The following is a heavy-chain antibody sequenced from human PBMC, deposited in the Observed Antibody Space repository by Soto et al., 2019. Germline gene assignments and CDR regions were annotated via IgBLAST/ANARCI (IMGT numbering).Heavy chain of an antibody. D-gene: IGHD3-22*01. CDR3: APGHYYDSSGSLNAFDI. J-gene: IGHJ3*02. Sequence: SVKVSCKASGGTFSSYTISWVRQAPGQGLEWMGRIIPILGIANYAQKFQGRVTMTADKSTSTAYMELGSLRSEDTAVYYCAPGHYYDSSGSLNAFDIWGQGTMVTVSS. CDR1: GGTFSSYT. CDR2: IIPILGIA. V-gene: IGHV1-69*02.